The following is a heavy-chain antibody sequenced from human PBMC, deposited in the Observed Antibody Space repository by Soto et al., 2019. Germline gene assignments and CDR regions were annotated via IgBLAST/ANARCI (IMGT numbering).Heavy chain of an antibody. CDR1: GGSISNGDYY. CDR3: APVMVGAPRHNDSPY. CDR2: VYQTGST. D-gene: IGHD1-1*01. J-gene: IGHJ4*02. V-gene: IGHV4-39*01. Sequence: QLQLQESGPGLVKPSGTLSLTCTVSGGSISNGDYYWVWIRQPPAKGLEWIGSVYQTGSTFYNSSLKTRVTISVDTSKNQFSLKITSVTAADTSLYFCAPVMVGAPRHNDSPYWGQGTLVTVSS.